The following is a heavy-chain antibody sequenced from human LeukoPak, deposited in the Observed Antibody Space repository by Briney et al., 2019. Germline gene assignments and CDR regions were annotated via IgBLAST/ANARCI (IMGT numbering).Heavy chain of an antibody. J-gene: IGHJ5*02. CDR2: INHSGST. CDR1: GGSFSGYY. Sequence: TSGTLSLTCAVYGGSFSGYYWSWIRQPPGKGLEWIGEINHSGSTNYNPSLKSRVTISVDTSKNQFSLKLSSVTAADTAVYYCAREVLWFGDPRCWFDPWGQGTLVTVSS. V-gene: IGHV4-34*01. D-gene: IGHD3-10*01. CDR3: AREVLWFGDPRCWFDP.